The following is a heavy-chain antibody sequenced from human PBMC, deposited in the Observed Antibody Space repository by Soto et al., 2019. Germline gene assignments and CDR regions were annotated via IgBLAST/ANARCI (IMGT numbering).Heavy chain of an antibody. CDR3: ARDLTSYGSGSYYNNWFDP. D-gene: IGHD3-10*01. J-gene: IGHJ5*02. Sequence: QVQLVQSGAEVKKPGSSVKVSCKASGGTFSSYTISWVRQAPGQGLEWMGRIIPILGIANYAQKFQGRVTITADKYTSTAYMELSSLRSEDTAVYYCARDLTSYGSGSYYNNWFDPWGQGTLVTVSS. CDR2: IIPILGIA. V-gene: IGHV1-69*08. CDR1: GGTFSSYT.